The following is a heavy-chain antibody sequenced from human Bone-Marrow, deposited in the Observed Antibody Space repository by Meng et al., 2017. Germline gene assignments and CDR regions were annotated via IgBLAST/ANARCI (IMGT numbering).Heavy chain of an antibody. J-gene: IGHJ4*02. CDR2: IDPKSGDT. Sequence: ASVKVSCKPSGYNFPDYWLHWVRRAPGQGLEWMGRIDPKSGDTHYAQRFQGRVTMTGDTSISTAYMELSRLRSDDTAVYYCARDERRSAGTSIWGQGTLVTVSS. V-gene: IGHV1-2*06. CDR3: ARDERRSAGTSI. CDR1: GYNFPDYW. D-gene: IGHD1-1*01.